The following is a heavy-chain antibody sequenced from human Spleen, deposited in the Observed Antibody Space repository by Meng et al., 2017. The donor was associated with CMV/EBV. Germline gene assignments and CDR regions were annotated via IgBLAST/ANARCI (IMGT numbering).Heavy chain of an antibody. CDR1: GYTFTSYF. J-gene: IGHJ4*02. CDR2: INPSGGGGT. CDR3: ARGADCSGGSCYSDY. Sequence: GYTFTSYFIHWARQAPGQGLEWMGIINPSGGGGTSYAQKFQGRVTMTRDTSTRTVYMELSGLTSEDTAVYYCARGADCSGGSCYSDYWGQGTLVTVSS. V-gene: IGHV1-46*01. D-gene: IGHD2-15*01.